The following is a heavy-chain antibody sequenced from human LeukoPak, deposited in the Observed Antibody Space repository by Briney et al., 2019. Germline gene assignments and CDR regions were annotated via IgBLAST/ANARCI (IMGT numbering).Heavy chain of an antibody. CDR1: GYTFTGYY. CDR2: INPNSGGT. D-gene: IGHD2-15*01. CDR3: ARMYCSGGSCSYLFDY. V-gene: IGHV1-2*02. Sequence: ASVKVSCKASGYTFTGYYMHWVRQAPGQGLEWMGWINPNSGGTNYAQKFQGRVTMTRDTSISTAFMELSRLRSDDTAVYYCARMYCSGGSCSYLFDYWGQGTLVTVSS. J-gene: IGHJ4*02.